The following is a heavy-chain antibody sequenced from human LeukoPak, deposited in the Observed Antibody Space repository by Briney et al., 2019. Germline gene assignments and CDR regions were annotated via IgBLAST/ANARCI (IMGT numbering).Heavy chain of an antibody. Sequence: PSETLSLTCTVSGDSITPYHWSWIRQPAGKGLEWIGRIYTSGSGNTNYNPPLKSRVTMSLDTSKNQFSLRLKSVTAADTAVYYCARGFCSSVTCPYFYYFYMDVWGKGTTVTVSS. D-gene: IGHD2-2*01. CDR3: ARGFCSSVTCPYFYYFYMDV. J-gene: IGHJ6*03. V-gene: IGHV4-4*07. CDR2: IYTSGSGNT. CDR1: GDSITPYH.